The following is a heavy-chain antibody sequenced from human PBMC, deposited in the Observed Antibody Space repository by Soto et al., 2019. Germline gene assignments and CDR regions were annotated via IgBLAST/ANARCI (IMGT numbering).Heavy chain of an antibody. Sequence: SETLSLTCAVSGGSISSSNWWSWVRQPPGKGLEWIGEIYHSGSTNYNPSLKGRVTISVDKSKNQFSLKLSSVTAADTAVYYCARGAGIYVVYGMDVWGQGTTVTVSS. CDR1: GGSISSSNW. CDR3: ARGAGIYVVYGMDV. CDR2: IYHSGST. J-gene: IGHJ6*02. D-gene: IGHD5-12*01. V-gene: IGHV4-4*02.